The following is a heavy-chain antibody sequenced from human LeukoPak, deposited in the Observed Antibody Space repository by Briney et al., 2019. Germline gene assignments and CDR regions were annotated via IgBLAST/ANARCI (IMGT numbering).Heavy chain of an antibody. CDR3: ATSFGELPYYFYY. J-gene: IGHJ4*02. D-gene: IGHD1-7*01. V-gene: IGHV4-34*01. CDR1: GGSFRDYF. CDR2: INHSGST. Sequence: SETLSLTCAVYGGSFRDYFWNWIRQPPGKGLEWIGEINHSGSTNYNPSLKSRVTMSVDTSKNQFSLNLSSVTAADTAVYYCATSFGELPYYFYYWGQGALVTVSS.